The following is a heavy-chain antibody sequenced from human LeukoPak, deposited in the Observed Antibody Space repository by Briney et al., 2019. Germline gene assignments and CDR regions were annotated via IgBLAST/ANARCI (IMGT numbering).Heavy chain of an antibody. D-gene: IGHD5-18*01. CDR3: ARDEKIRAMATFDY. Sequence: SVKVSCKASGYSFNNYYMHWVRQAPGQGLEWMGGIIPIFGTANYAQKFQGRVTITADESTSTAYMELSSLRSEDTAVYYCARDEKIRAMATFDYWGQGTLVTVSS. V-gene: IGHV1-69*13. CDR1: GYSFNNYY. CDR2: IIPIFGTA. J-gene: IGHJ4*02.